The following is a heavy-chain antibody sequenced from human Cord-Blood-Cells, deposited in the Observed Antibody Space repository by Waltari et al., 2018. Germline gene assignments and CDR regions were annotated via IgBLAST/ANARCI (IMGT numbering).Heavy chain of an antibody. CDR1: GFTFSSYE. V-gene: IGHV3-48*03. Sequence: EVQLVESGGGLVQPGGSLRLSCAASGFTFSSYEMNWVRQAPGKGLEWVSYISSSGSTIYYADSVKGRFTISRDNAKNSLYLQMNSLRAEDTAVYYCARHLYSSSWFDPWGQGTLVTVSS. CDR3: ARHLYSSSWFDP. J-gene: IGHJ5*02. D-gene: IGHD6-13*01. CDR2: ISSSGSTI.